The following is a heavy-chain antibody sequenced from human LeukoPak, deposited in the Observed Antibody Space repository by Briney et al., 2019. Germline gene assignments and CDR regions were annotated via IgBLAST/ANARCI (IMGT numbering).Heavy chain of an antibody. CDR2: IYPGDSDT. J-gene: IGHJ4*02. D-gene: IGHD5-18*01. V-gene: IGHV5-51*01. CDR3: ARRGYSYDFDY. CDR1: GYSFTTYW. Sequence: GESLKISCKGFGYSFTTYWIGWVRQLPGKGLEWMGIIYPGDSDTRYSPSFQGQVTISADKSISTAYLQWSSLKASDTAMYYCARRGYSYDFDYWGQGTLVTVSS.